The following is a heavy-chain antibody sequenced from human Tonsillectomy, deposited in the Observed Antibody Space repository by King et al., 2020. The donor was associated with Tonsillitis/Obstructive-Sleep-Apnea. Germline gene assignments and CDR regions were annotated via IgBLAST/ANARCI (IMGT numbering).Heavy chain of an antibody. D-gene: IGHD4/OR15-4a*01. CDR2: IYPGDADT. J-gene: IGHJ4*02. CDR1: GYSFTTYW. CDR3: ARQDYGVTSGCDY. Sequence: VQLVESGAEVKKPGESLKISCKASGYSFTTYWIGWVRQMPGKGLEWMGIIYPGDADTKYSPSFQGQVTISADRSISTTYLQWSSLKASDTAIYYCARQDYGVTSGCDYWGQGTLVTVSS. V-gene: IGHV5-51*01.